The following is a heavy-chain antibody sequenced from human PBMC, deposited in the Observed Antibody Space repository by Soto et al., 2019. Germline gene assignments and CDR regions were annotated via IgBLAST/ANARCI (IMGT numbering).Heavy chain of an antibody. D-gene: IGHD1-1*01. J-gene: IGHJ6*02. CDR3: ARARLRTKTGTSYYGMDV. CDR2: ISYDGSNK. Sequence: QAEGSLRLSCAASAFSFSNYTVHWVRQAPEKGLEWVALISYDGSNKDHADSVKGRFTISRDNSKNTLYLQMNSLRVEDTAVYYCARARLRTKTGTSYYGMDVWGQGTTVTVSS. V-gene: IGHV3-30-3*01. CDR1: AFSFSNYT.